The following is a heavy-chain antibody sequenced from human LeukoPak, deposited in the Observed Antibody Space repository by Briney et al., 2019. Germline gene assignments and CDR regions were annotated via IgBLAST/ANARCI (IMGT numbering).Heavy chain of an antibody. J-gene: IGHJ6*03. CDR1: GDSMSSGGYC. CDR2: VSHTGST. CDR3: ARDYTRYYYLDV. Sequence: SETLSLTCTVSGDSMSSGGYCWSWIRQHPGKGLEYIGYVSHTGSTYYNPSLKSRLTISVDTSKNQFSLKLSSVTAADTAVYYCARDYTRYYYLDVWGKGTTVTVSS. V-gene: IGHV4-31*03.